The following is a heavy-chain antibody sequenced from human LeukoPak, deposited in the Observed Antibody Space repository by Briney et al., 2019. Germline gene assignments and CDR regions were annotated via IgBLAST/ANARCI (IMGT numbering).Heavy chain of an antibody. D-gene: IGHD1-26*01. CDR2: IYYSGST. CDR3: ARDRGSYSRIFDY. J-gene: IGHJ4*02. CDR1: GGSISSYY. V-gene: IGHV4-59*01. Sequence: PSETLSLTCTVSGGSISSYYWSWIRQAPGKGLEGIGYIYYSGSTNYNPSLKSRVTISVDTSKNQFSLKLSSVTAADTAVYYCARDRGSYSRIFDYWGQGTLVTVSS.